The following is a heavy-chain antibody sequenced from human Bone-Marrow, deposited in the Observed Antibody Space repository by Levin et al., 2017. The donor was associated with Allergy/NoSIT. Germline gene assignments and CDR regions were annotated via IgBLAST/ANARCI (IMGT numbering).Heavy chain of an antibody. V-gene: IGHV4-34*01. Sequence: SQTLSLTCAVYNGSLIDSHWTWIRQPPGKGLEWIGQVSDSGVTNYNPSLKSRVIMSIDTSKRQFSLRMTSVTAADTAVYYCAALVGSASSNWFFDLWGRGTPVTVFS. CDR1: NGSLIDSH. CDR3: AALVGSASSNWFFDL. CDR2: VSDSGVT. J-gene: IGHJ2*01. D-gene: IGHD3-10*01.